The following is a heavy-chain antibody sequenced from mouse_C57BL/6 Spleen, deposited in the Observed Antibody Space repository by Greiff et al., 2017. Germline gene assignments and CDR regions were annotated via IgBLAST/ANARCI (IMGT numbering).Heavy chain of an antibody. CDR3: ANDYGSGSWFAY. Sequence: EVKLMESGPELVKPGDSVKISCKASGYSFTGYFMNWVMQSHGKSLEWIGRINPYNGDTFYNQKFKGKATLTVDKSSSTAHMELRSLPSEDSAVYYCANDYGSGSWFAYWGQGTLVTVSA. D-gene: IGHD1-1*01. V-gene: IGHV1-20*01. CDR2: INPYNGDT. CDR1: GYSFTGYF. J-gene: IGHJ3*01.